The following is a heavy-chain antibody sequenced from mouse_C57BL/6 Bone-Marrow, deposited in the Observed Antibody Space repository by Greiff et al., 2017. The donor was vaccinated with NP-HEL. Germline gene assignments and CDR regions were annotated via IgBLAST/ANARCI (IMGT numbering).Heavy chain of an antibody. CDR1: GYTFTSYW. CDR3: ARGVPSWFAY. CDR2: INPSSGYT. Sequence: QVQLQQSGAELAKPGASVKLSCKASGYTFTSYWMHWVKQRPGQGLEWIGYINPSSGYTKYNQKFKDKATLTAVKSSSTAYMQLSSLTYEDSAVYYCARGVPSWFAYWGQGTLVTVSA. V-gene: IGHV1-7*01. J-gene: IGHJ3*01.